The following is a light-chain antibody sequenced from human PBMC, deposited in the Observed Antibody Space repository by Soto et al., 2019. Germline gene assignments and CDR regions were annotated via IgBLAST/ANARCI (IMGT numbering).Light chain of an antibody. CDR2: LNNDGSH. CDR3: QTWGTGIVV. CDR1: SGHSNYA. Sequence: QPVLTQSPSASASLGASVKLTCTLNSGHSNYAIAWHQQRPEKGPRYLMKLNNDGSHTKGGGIPDRFSGSSSGAERYLTISGLQSEDEADYYCQTWGTGIVVFGGGTKLTVL. J-gene: IGLJ2*01. V-gene: IGLV4-69*01.